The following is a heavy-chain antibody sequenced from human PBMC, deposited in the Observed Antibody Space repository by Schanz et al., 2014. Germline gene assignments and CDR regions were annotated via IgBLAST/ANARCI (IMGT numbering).Heavy chain of an antibody. CDR1: GGTFSTYT. Sequence: QVQLVQSGDEVKKPGASVKVSCKASGGTFSTYTISWVRQAPGQGLEWMGRIIPILGIANYAQKFQGRVTITADKSTFTAYMDVSSLRSEDTAVYYCASSGAGYSSSWDFDYWGQGTLGTVSS. CDR3: ASSGAGYSSSWDFDY. D-gene: IGHD6-13*01. V-gene: IGHV1-69*02. J-gene: IGHJ4*02. CDR2: IIPILGIA.